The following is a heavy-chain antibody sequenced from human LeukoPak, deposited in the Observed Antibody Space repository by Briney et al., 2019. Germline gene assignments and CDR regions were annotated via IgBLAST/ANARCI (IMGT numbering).Heavy chain of an antibody. J-gene: IGHJ4*02. CDR3: ARYSSSWYHIDY. D-gene: IGHD6-13*01. CDR2: INPNSGGT. Sequence: ASVKVSCKASGYTFTGYYMHWVRQAPGQGLKWMGWINPNSGGTNYAQKFQGRVTMTRDTSISTAYMELSRLRSDDTAVYYCARYSSSWYHIDYWGQGTLVTVSS. CDR1: GYTFTGYY. V-gene: IGHV1-2*02.